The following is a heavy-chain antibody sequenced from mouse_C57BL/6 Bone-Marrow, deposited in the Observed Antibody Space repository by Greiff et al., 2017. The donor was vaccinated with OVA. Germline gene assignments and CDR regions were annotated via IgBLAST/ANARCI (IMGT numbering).Heavy chain of an antibody. V-gene: IGHV6-6*01. CDR1: GFTFSDAW. CDR2: IRNKANNHAT. D-gene: IGHD4-1*01. Sequence: EVKLVESGGGLVQPGGSMKLSCAASGFTFSDAWMDWVRQSPEKGLEWVAEIRNKANNHATYYAESVKGRFTISRDDSKSSVYLQMNSLRAEDTGIYYCTTLTGTPMDYFDYWGQGTTLTVSS. J-gene: IGHJ2*01. CDR3: TTLTGTPMDYFDY.